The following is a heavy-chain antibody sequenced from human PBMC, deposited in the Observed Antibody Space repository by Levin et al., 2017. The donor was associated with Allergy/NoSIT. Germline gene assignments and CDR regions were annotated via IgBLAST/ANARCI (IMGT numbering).Heavy chain of an antibody. D-gene: IGHD2-2*01. CDR2: IYYSGST. Sequence: SETLSLTCTVSGGSISNYYWSWIRQPPGKGLEYIGYIYYSGSTNYNPSLKSRVTISVDTSKNQFSLKLSSVTAADTAVYYCARRVVPAAPSHYYYYGMDVWGQGTTVTVSS. CDR1: GGSISNYY. V-gene: IGHV4-59*01. CDR3: ARRVVPAAPSHYYYYGMDV. J-gene: IGHJ6*02.